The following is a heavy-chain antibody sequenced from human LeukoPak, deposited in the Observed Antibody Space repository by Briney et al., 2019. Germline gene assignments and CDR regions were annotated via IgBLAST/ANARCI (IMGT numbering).Heavy chain of an antibody. CDR2: IRYDGNNK. V-gene: IGHV3-33*01. Sequence: GGSLRLSCAASGFTFSNYGMHWVRQAPGKGLERVGVIRYDGNNKYYADSVKGRFTISRDNSKNTLYLQMNSLRAEDTAVYYCARDSPARGDPPPHWGQGTLVTVSS. J-gene: IGHJ1*01. CDR1: GFTFSNYG. D-gene: IGHD3-10*01. CDR3: ARDSPARGDPPPH.